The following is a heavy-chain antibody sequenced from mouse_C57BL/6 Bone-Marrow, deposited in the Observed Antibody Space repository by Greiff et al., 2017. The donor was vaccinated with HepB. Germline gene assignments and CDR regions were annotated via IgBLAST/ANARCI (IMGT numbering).Heavy chain of an antibody. CDR3: ARGELLFDY. J-gene: IGHJ2*01. Sequence: QVQLQQPGAELVMPGASVKLSRKASGYTFTSYWMHWVKQRPGQGLEWIGEIDPSDSYTNYNQKFKGKSTLTVDKSSSTAYMQLSSLTSEDSAVYYCARGELLFDYWGQGTTLTVSS. CDR2: IDPSDSYT. CDR1: GYTFTSYW. D-gene: IGHD1-3*01. V-gene: IGHV1-69*01.